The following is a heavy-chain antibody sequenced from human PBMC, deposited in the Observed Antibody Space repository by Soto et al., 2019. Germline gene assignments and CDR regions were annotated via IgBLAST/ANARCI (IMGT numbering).Heavy chain of an antibody. Sequence: GGSLRLSCAASGFTFSSYSMNWVRQAPGKGLEWVSSISGSGSCIYYADSVKGRFTISRDNSKNTLYLQMNSLRAEDTAVYYCAKFGVYSSGPFDYWGQGTLVTVSS. J-gene: IGHJ4*02. CDR2: ISGSGSCI. D-gene: IGHD6-19*01. V-gene: IGHV3-21*04. CDR1: GFTFSSYS. CDR3: AKFGVYSSGPFDY.